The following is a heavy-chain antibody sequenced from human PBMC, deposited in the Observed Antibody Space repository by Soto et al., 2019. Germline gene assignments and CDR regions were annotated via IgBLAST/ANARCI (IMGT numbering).Heavy chain of an antibody. CDR1: GGSISSGGYY. CDR2: IYYSGST. J-gene: IGHJ4*02. D-gene: IGHD4-17*01. V-gene: IGHV4-31*03. CDR3: AREYGDYVPSYFDY. Sequence: SETLSLTCTVSGGSISSGGYYWSWIRQHPGKGLEWIGYIYYSGSTYYDPSLKSRVTISVDTSKNQFSLKLSSVTAADTAVYYCAREYGDYVPSYFDYWGQGTLVTVSS.